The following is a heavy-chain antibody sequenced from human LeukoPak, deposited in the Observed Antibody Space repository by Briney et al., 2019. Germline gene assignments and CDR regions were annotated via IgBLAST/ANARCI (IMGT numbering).Heavy chain of an antibody. CDR2: ITSSSSTI. CDR3: AKDRLPATRGVDY. D-gene: IGHD2-2*01. Sequence: GGSLRLSCAASGLIFSTYTMNWVRQAPGKGLEWISYITSSSSTIYYADSVNGRFTISRDNSKNTLYLQMNSLRAEDTAVYYCAKDRLPATRGVDYWGQGTLVTVSS. CDR1: GLIFSTYT. V-gene: IGHV3-48*01. J-gene: IGHJ4*02.